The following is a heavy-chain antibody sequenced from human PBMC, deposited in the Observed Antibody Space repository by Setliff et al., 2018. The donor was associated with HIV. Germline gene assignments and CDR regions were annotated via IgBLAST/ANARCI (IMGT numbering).Heavy chain of an antibody. V-gene: IGHV4-59*12. CDR1: GDSIRNDY. D-gene: IGHD5-12*01. CDR3: ASGHEWLRN. CDR2: ISYSGGT. Sequence: TLSLTCTVSGDSIRNDYWTWIRQSPEKGLEWIAYISYSGGTNHNPSLMGRVTMSLDVSKNQISLRLRSVVAADTAVYYCASGHEWLRNWGQGTLVTVSS. J-gene: IGHJ4*02.